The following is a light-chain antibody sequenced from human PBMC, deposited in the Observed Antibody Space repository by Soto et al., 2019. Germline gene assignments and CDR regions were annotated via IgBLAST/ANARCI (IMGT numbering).Light chain of an antibody. CDR2: GAF. Sequence: EIVLPQTPGNLSLSRGERATRSCRASQTISGNYLAWYQQKPGQAPRLLIYGAFNRATGIPERFTGSGSGTDFTLTISRLETQDSAMYYCQQYVISVTFGQGTRLEIK. J-gene: IGKJ5*01. CDR1: QTISGNY. CDR3: QQYVISVT. V-gene: IGKV3-20*01.